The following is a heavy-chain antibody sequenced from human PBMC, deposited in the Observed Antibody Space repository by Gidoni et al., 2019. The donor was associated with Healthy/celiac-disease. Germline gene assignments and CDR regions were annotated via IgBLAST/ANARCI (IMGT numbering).Heavy chain of an antibody. D-gene: IGHD3-22*01. CDR2: ITAGNGNT. Sequence: QVQLVHSGSEVKKPGASVKVSCKASGYTFTSYAMHWVRQSPGQRLEWMGWITAGNGNTKYSQKFQGRVTITRETSASTAYMELSSLRSEDTAVYYCARDNSDSSHVYFQHWGQGTLVTVSS. CDR3: ARDNSDSSHVYFQH. V-gene: IGHV1-3*01. CDR1: GYTFTSYA. J-gene: IGHJ1*01.